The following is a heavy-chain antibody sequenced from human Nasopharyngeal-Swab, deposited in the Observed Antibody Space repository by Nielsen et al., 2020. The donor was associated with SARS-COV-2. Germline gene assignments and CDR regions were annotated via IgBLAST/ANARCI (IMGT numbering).Heavy chain of an antibody. CDR2: INHSGST. CDR3: ARGLGQYYYDSSGYYCFDY. CDR1: GGSFSGYY. V-gene: IGHV4-34*01. J-gene: IGHJ4*02. Sequence: SETLSLTCAVYGGSFSGYYWSWIRQPPGKGQEWIGEINHSGSTNYNPSLKSRVTISVDTSKNQFSLKLSSVTAADTAVYYCARGLGQYYYDSSGYYCFDYWGQGTLVTVSS. D-gene: IGHD3-22*01.